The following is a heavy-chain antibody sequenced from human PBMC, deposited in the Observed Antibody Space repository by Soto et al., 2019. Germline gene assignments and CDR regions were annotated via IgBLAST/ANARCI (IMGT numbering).Heavy chain of an antibody. J-gene: IGHJ3*02. CDR3: ARDQGLPSVNALAFDI. D-gene: IGHD3-16*01. Sequence: SETLSLTCTVSVGAISSYYWSWSRQPPGKGLEWIGYIYYSGSTNYNPSLKSRVTISVDTSKNQFSLKLSSVTAADTAVYYCARDQGLPSVNALAFDIWGQGTMVTVSS. CDR1: VGAISSYY. CDR2: IYYSGST. V-gene: IGHV4-59*01.